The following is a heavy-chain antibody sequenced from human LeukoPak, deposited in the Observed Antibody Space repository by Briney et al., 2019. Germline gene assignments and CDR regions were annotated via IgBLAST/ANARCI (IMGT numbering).Heavy chain of an antibody. CDR1: GGTVSRYP. CDR2: IIPIFGTA. V-gene: IGHV1-69*01. Sequence: SVKVSCKASGGTVSRYPISWVRQAPGQGLEWMGGIIPIFGTANYAQKFQGRVTITADESTSTAYMELSSLRSEDTAVYYCASEQLVGNYYYYYMDVWGKGTTVIISS. J-gene: IGHJ6*03. CDR3: ASEQLVGNYYYYYMDV. D-gene: IGHD6-13*01.